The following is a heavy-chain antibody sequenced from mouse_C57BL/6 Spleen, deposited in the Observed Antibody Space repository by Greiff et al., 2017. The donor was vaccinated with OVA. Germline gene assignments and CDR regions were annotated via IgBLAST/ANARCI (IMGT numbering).Heavy chain of an antibody. Sequence: VQLQQPGAELVRPGTSVKLSCKASGYTFTSYWMHWVKQRPGQGLEWIGVIDPSDSYTNYNQKFKGKATLTVDTSSSTAYMQLSSLTSEDSAVYYCARGGGGWYFDVWGTGTTVTVSS. CDR1: GYTFTSYW. CDR3: ARGGGGWYFDV. CDR2: IDPSDSYT. J-gene: IGHJ1*03. V-gene: IGHV1-59*01.